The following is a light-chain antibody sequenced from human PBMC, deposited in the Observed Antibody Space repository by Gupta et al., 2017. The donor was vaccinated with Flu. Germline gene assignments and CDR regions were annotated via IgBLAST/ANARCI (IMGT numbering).Light chain of an antibody. J-gene: IGLJ1*01. CDR2: KDS. Sequence: SYELTLPPSVAVSPGQTARLTCSGDALPKQFAYWYQQKTGQAPVLVIYKDSEMPAGIPERFSGSSSGTTVTLTISGVQAEDEADYYCQSTDSSGSYVFGTGTKVTVL. CDR3: QSTDSSGSYV. V-gene: IGLV3-25*02. CDR1: ALPKQF.